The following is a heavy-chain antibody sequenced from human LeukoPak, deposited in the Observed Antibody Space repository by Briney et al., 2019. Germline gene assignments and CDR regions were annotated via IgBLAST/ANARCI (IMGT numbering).Heavy chain of an antibody. CDR3: ASCGGDCYSPSYYYYYGMDV. CDR2: IIPILGIA. V-gene: IGHV1-69*04. D-gene: IGHD2-21*02. Sequence: ASVKVSCKASGGTFSSYAISWVRQAPGQGLEWMGRIIPILGIANYAQKFQGRVTITADKSTSTAYMELSSLRSEDTAVYYCASCGGDCYSPSYYYYYGMDVWGQGTTVTVSS. J-gene: IGHJ6*02. CDR1: GGTFSSYA.